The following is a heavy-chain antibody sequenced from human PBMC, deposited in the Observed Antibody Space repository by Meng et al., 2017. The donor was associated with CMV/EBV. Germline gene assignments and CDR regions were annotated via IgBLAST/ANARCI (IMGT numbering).Heavy chain of an antibody. CDR1: GGSFSGYY. Sequence: VRVQLCGVVLLRPAESLSLTCAVFGGSFSGYYWGWICQPPGKALAWMGEIKHSGSTNHNPSLKSRVTIPVDTSKNQFSLKLSSVTAADTAVYYCARGRTGEHDFWSGYWADYWGQGTLVTVSS. V-gene: IGHV4-34*01. J-gene: IGHJ4*02. CDR2: IKHSGST. D-gene: IGHD3-3*01. CDR3: ARGRTGEHDFWSGYWADY.